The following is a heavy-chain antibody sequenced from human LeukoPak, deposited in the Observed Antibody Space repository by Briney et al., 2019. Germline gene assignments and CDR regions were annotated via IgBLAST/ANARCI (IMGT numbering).Heavy chain of an antibody. J-gene: IGHJ4*02. CDR2: ISSSGSTI. CDR1: GFTFSDYY. D-gene: IGHD3-10*01. Sequence: GGSLRLSCAASGFTFSDYYMSWIRQAPGKGLEWVSYISSSGSTIYYADSVKGRFTISRDNAKNSLYLQMNSLRAEDTALYYCAKDIFTMVRGVVDYWGQGTLVTVSS. V-gene: IGHV3-11*01. CDR3: AKDIFTMVRGVVDY.